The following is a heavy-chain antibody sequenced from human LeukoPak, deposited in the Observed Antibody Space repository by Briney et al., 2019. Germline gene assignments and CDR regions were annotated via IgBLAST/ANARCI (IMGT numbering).Heavy chain of an antibody. D-gene: IGHD2-15*01. CDR1: GFPFSSYW. CDR3: AKDKVGYCSGGSCYPPTCFDY. Sequence: PGGSLRLSCVASGFPFSSYWMTWVRQAPGKGLEWVANIKQDGSKKSYVDSVKGRFTISRDNAKNSLYLQMNSLRAEDTAVYYCAKDKVGYCSGGSCYPPTCFDYWGQGTLVTVSS. V-gene: IGHV3-7*03. J-gene: IGHJ4*02. CDR2: IKQDGSKK.